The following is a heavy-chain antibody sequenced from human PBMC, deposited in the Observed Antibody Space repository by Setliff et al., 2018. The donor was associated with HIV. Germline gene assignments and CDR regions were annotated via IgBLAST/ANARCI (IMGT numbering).Heavy chain of an antibody. Sequence: SETLSLTCSVSGDSISSYYWSWIRQPPGKGLEWIGEINHSGSTNYNPSLKSRVTISIDTSKHQFSLKLTSVTAADTALYYCARDVMEYFGNYFDYWGQGALVTVSS. J-gene: IGHJ4*02. D-gene: IGHD3-3*01. V-gene: IGHV4-4*08. CDR3: ARDVMEYFGNYFDY. CDR2: INHSGST. CDR1: GDSISSYY.